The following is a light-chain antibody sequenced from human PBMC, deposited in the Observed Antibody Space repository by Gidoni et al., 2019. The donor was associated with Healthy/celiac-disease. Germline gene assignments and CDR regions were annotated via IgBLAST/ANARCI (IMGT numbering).Light chain of an antibody. CDR1: KMGDKY. J-gene: IGLJ2*01. Sequence: YELTHPPSASVPPGQTASIPGAGDKMGDKYACWYQQKPGQSPVLVIYQDSKRPSGIPERFSGSNSGNTATLTISGTQAMDEADYYCQAWDSSTVVFGGGTKLTVL. CDR2: QDS. V-gene: IGLV3-1*01. CDR3: QAWDSSTVV.